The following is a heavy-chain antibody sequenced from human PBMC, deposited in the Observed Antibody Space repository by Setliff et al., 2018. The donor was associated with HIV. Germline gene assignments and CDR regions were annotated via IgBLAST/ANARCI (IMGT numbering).Heavy chain of an antibody. D-gene: IGHD2-21*01. CDR2: INPNSGDT. J-gene: IGHJ3*02. Sequence: ASVKASCKASGYTFTGFYMHWVRQAPGQGLEWMGRINPNSGDTNYAQKFQGRVTMTRDTSISTAYMELSRLRSDDTAVYYCARVLHCGGDCYTDAFDIWGQGTMVTVSS. V-gene: IGHV1-2*06. CDR3: ARVLHCGGDCYTDAFDI. CDR1: GYTFTGFY.